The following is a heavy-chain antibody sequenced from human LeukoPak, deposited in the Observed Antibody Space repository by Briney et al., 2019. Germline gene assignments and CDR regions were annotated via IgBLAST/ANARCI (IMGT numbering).Heavy chain of an antibody. V-gene: IGHV4-34*01. CDR1: GGSFSGYY. D-gene: IGHD2-2*02. J-gene: IGHJ6*02. CDR2: INHSGST. Sequence: SETLSLTCAVYGGSFSGYYWSWIRQPPGKGLEWIGEINHSGSTNYNPSLKSRVTISVDTSKNQFPLKLSSVTAADTAVYYCARVRGYCSSASCYTRNYYYYGMDVWGQGTTVTVSS. CDR3: ARVRGYCSSASCYTRNYYYYGMDV.